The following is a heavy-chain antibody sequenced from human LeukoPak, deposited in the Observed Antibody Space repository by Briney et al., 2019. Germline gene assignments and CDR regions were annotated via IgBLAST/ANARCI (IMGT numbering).Heavy chain of an antibody. CDR2: IKQDGSEK. Sequence: PGGSLRLSCAASGFTFSSYWMSWVRQAPGKGLEWVANIKQDGSEKYYVDSVKGRFTISRDNAKNSLYVQMNGLRAEDTAVYYCARDRTTDFWSGYYTNYFDYWGQGTLVTVSS. J-gene: IGHJ4*02. CDR3: ARDRTTDFWSGYYTNYFDY. D-gene: IGHD3-3*01. CDR1: GFTFSSYW. V-gene: IGHV3-7*01.